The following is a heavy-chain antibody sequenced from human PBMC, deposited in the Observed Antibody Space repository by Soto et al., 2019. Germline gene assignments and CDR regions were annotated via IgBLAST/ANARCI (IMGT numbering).Heavy chain of an antibody. D-gene: IGHD3-22*01. V-gene: IGHV3-11*01. Sequence: GGSLRLSCAASGFSFSDYYMSWICQAPGKGLEWISYISGSGNTIYYADSVKGRFIISRDNAKNSLFLQMNSLRADDTAVYYCARDRLPMVVVVMGWFDPWGQGTLVTVSS. CDR2: ISGSGNTI. CDR3: ARDRLPMVVVVMGWFDP. J-gene: IGHJ5*02. CDR1: GFSFSDYY.